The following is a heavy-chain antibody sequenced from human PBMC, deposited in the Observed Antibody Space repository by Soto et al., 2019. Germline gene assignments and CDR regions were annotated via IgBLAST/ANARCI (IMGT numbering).Heavy chain of an antibody. CDR1: GGTFSSHA. V-gene: IGHV1-69*13. Sequence: GASVKVSCKASGGTFSSHAISWVRQAPGQGLEWMGGIIPIFGTANYAQKFQGRVTITADESTSTAYMELSSLRSEDTAVYYCASQIRDLGNYWGQGTLVTVSS. J-gene: IGHJ4*02. CDR3: ASQIRDLGNY. CDR2: IIPIFGTA.